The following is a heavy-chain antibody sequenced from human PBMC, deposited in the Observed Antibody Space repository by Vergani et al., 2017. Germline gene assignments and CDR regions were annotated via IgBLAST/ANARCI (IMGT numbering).Heavy chain of an antibody. D-gene: IGHD6-13*01. Sequence: EVQLVQSGAEVKKPGESLKISCKGSGYSFTSYWIGWVRQMPGKGLEWMGIIYPGDSDTRYSPSFQGQVTISADKSISTAYLQWSSLKASDTAMYYCARSPFPEDSSSWTNLPLVAFDIWGQGTMVTVSS. CDR3: ARSPFPEDSSSWTNLPLVAFDI. CDR1: GYSFTSYW. V-gene: IGHV5-51*01. CDR2: IYPGDSDT. J-gene: IGHJ3*02.